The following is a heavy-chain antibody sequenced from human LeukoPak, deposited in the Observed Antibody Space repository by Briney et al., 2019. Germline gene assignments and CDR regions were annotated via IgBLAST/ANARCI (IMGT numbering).Heavy chain of an antibody. Sequence: PSETLSLTCTVFGASMDIYYWSWIRQPAGKGLEWIGRIYTSGSTNYNPSLKSRVTISVDTSKNQFSLKLSSVTAADTAVYYCARIIVSGYRYGELDYWGQGTLVTVSS. D-gene: IGHD5-18*01. CDR1: GASMDIYY. J-gene: IGHJ4*02. V-gene: IGHV4-4*07. CDR3: ARIIVSGYRYGELDY. CDR2: IYTSGST.